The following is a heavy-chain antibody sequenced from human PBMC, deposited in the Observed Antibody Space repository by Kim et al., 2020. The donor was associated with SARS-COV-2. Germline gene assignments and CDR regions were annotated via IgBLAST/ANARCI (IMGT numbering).Heavy chain of an antibody. J-gene: IGHJ4*02. CDR2: ISWNSGSI. Sequence: LRLSCAASGFTFGDYAMHWVRQAPGKGLEWVSGISWNSGSIGYADSVKGRFTISRDNAKNSLYLQMNSLRAEDTALYYCAKEGVGATHFDYWGQGTLVTVSS. D-gene: IGHD1-26*01. CDR3: AKEGVGATHFDY. V-gene: IGHV3-9*01. CDR1: GFTFGDYA.